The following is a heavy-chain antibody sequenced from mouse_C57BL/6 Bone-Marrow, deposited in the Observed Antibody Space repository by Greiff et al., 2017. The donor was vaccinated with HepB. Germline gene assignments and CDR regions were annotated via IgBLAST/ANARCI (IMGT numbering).Heavy chain of an antibody. D-gene: IGHD2-1*01. CDR2: IDPSDSET. J-gene: IGHJ1*03. CDR3: ANIYYGNYGRYFDV. V-gene: IGHV1-52*01. CDR1: GYTFTSYW. Sequence: VKLQQPGAELVRPGSLVKLSCKASGYTFTSYWMHWVKQRPIQGLEWIGNIDPSDSETHYNQKFKDKATLTVDKSSSTAYMQLSSLTSEDSAVYYCANIYYGNYGRYFDVWGTGTTVTVSS.